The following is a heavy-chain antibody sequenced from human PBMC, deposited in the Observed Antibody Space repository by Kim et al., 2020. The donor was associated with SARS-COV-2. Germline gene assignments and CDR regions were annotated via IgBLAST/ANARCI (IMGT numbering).Heavy chain of an antibody. D-gene: IGHD5-12*01. V-gene: IGHV1-2*06. CDR2: INPNSGGT. CDR1: GYTFTGYY. Sequence: ASVKVSCKASGYTFTGYYMHWVRQAPGQGLEWMGRINPNSGGTNYAQKFQGRVTMTRDTSISTAYMELSRLRSDDTAVYYCARDFLVATITLDTFDIWGQGKMVTVSS. CDR3: ARDFLVATITLDTFDI. J-gene: IGHJ3*02.